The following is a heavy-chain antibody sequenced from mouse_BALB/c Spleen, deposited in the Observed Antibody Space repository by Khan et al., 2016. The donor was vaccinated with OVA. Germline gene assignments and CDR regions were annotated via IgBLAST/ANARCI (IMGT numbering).Heavy chain of an antibody. J-gene: IGHJ1*01. CDR3: TTDGNYAHWYFAV. Sequence: EVELVESGGGLVKPGGSLKLSCAASGFPFSTYTMSWVRQTPEKRLEWVATISSGSTYTYYPDRGKGRFTFSRENDKNNTYLQMSSLTSEDTALYYSTTDGNYAHWYFAVWGAVTTVTVSS. CDR2: ISSGSTYT. V-gene: IGHV5-6-4*01. D-gene: IGHD2-1*01. CDR1: GFPFSTYT.